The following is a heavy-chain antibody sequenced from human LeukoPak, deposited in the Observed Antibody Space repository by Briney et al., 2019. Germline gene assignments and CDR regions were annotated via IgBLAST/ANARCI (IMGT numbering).Heavy chain of an antibody. V-gene: IGHV4-34*01. CDR1: SGCFSVYY. Sequence: WETLSLTCAVCSGCFSVYYWTWTRQAPGKGLEWIGESTHTGSTNYNPSLKSRVTISVDTSKNQFSLKLTSVSAADTAVYHCARGRTGAAALDFWGPGTLVTVSS. D-gene: IGHD2-2*01. J-gene: IGHJ4*02. CDR2: STHTGST. CDR3: ARGRTGAAALDF.